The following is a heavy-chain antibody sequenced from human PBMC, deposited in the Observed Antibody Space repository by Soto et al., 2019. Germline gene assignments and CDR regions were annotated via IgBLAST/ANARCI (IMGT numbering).Heavy chain of an antibody. D-gene: IGHD3-10*01. CDR3: AKDSGRGSADYYFDY. CDR1: GFTFSTYG. Sequence: PGGSLRLSCAASGFTFSTYGMHWVRQAPGKGLEWVAVISNDGRDKHNADSVKGRFTISRDNSKNTLFLQVNTLRTEDTAVYYCAKDSGRGSADYYFDYWGQGTLVTVSS. V-gene: IGHV3-30*18. CDR2: ISNDGRDK. J-gene: IGHJ4*02.